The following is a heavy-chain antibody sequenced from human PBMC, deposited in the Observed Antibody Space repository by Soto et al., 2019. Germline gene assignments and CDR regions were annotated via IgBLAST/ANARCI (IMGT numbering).Heavy chain of an antibody. CDR2: IKQDGSEE. D-gene: IGHD1-26*01. CDR3: ARIAASGGGWDV. V-gene: IGHV3-7*01. J-gene: IGHJ6*02. CDR1: GFTFSRYW. Sequence: EVQLVESGGGWVRPGGCLRLSCVDSGFTFSRYWLCWVRQARGKGLEWVGRIKQDGSEENYVESVKGRFTISRDNAKNSMYLQMNSLRAVDTAVYYCARIAASGGGWDVWGQGTTVVVSS.